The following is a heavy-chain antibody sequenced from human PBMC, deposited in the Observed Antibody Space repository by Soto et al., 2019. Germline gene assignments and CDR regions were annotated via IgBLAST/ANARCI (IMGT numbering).Heavy chain of an antibody. Sequence: QITLKETGPPLVKPTQTLTLTCTFSGFSLTSGKVAVVWIRQPPGKALEWLALVYWDDDKRYTPSLRSRLSINTDTSKNQVVLTMTNMDPQDTGTYFCAHAYYGAGTLTGGQGTLVAVSS. CDR3: AHAYYGAGTLT. V-gene: IGHV2-5*02. CDR2: VYWDDDK. D-gene: IGHD3-10*01. J-gene: IGHJ4*02. CDR1: GFSLTSGKVA.